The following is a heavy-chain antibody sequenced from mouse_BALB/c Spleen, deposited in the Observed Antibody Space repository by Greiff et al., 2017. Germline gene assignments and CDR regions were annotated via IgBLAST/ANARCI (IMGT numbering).Heavy chain of an antibody. D-gene: IGHD1-2*01. CDR2: INPSNGGT. Sequence: QGQLQQPGAELVKPGASVKLSCKASGYTFTSYYMYWVKQRPGQGLEWIGGINPSNGGTNFNEKFKSKATLTVDKSSSTAYMQLSSLTSEDSAVYYCTRYGPLAMDYWGQGTSVTVSS. CDR1: GYTFTSYY. J-gene: IGHJ4*01. CDR3: TRYGPLAMDY. V-gene: IGHV1S81*02.